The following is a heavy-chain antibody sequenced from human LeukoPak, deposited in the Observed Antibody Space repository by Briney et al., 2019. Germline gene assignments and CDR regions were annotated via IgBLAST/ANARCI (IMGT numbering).Heavy chain of an antibody. CDR1: GFTISTYG. CDR2: ISGGTT. D-gene: IGHD3-10*01. CDR3: AKSDYHSGNY. Sequence: GGPLRLSCAASGFTISTYGMSWVRQAPGKGLEWVSSISGGTTYYADSVMGRFTISRDNSKNTVSLQMNGLRAEDTAVYYCAKSDYHSGNYWGQGTLVTVSS. J-gene: IGHJ4*02. V-gene: IGHV3-23*01.